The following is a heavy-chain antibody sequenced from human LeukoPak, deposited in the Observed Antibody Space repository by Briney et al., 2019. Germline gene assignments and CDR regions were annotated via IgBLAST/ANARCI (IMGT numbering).Heavy chain of an antibody. Sequence: PSETLSLTCTVSGGSLWSFYWSWVRQPAGKGLEWIGRLYNNGSTNYSPSLKSLVIMSFDPSKNQFSLKLNSVTAADTAFYYCVRDRGLGQGFDPWGQGTMVTVSS. CDR1: GGSLWSFY. CDR2: LYNNGST. CDR3: VRDRGLGQGFDP. J-gene: IGHJ5*02. D-gene: IGHD3/OR15-3a*01. V-gene: IGHV4-4*07.